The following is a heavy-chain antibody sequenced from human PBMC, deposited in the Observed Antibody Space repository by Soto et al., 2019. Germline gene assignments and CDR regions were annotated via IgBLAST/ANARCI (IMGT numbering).Heavy chain of an antibody. J-gene: IGHJ4*02. CDR2: ISEDGSNK. V-gene: IGHV3-30*18. Sequence: QVQLVESGGGVVQPGRSLRLSCAASGFTFRNYGMHWVRQAPGKGLEWVAVISEDGSNKNYVDSVKGRFTISRDNSKNTLYLQMNSLRAEDTAVYYCAKDHYSETSGYKDYWGQGTLVTVSS. D-gene: IGHD3-22*01. CDR3: AKDHYSETSGYKDY. CDR1: GFTFRNYG.